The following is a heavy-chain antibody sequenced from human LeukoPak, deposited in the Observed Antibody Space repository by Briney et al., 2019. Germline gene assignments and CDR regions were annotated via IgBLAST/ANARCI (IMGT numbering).Heavy chain of an antibody. CDR1: GFRFDGYA. V-gene: IGHV3-9*01. CDR2: INWNGSGD. D-gene: IGHD6-19*01. J-gene: IGHJ4*02. CDR3: ARGRRTVAGHFDN. Sequence: PGGSLRLSCAVSGFRFDGYAMHWVRHVPGKGLEWVSTINWNGSGDLYADFVKGRFTISRDNAKNSLYLHMTSLGTEDTALYYCARGRRTVAGHFDNWGQGTLVTVSS.